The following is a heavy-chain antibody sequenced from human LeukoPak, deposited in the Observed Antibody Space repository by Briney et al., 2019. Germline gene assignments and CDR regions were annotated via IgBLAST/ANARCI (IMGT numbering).Heavy chain of an antibody. D-gene: IGHD1-26*01. CDR3: ARVVAGAHFDY. CDR1: GYTFTSYG. V-gene: IGHV1-18*01. CDR2: VSAYSGNT. J-gene: IGHJ4*02. Sequence: GASVKVSCKASGYTFTSYGISWVRQAPGQGLEWMGWVSAYSGNTNYAQKLQGRVTMTTDTSTSTAYMELRSLRSDDTAVYYCARVVAGAHFDYWGQGTLVTVSS.